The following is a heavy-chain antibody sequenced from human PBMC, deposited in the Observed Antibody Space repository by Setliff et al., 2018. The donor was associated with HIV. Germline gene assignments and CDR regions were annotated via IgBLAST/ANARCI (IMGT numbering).Heavy chain of an antibody. J-gene: IGHJ5*02. CDR2: IFYTGST. Sequence: TSETLSLTCSVSGGSISSSTYYWGWIRQPPGKGLEWLGDIFYTGSTYYNPSLKSRVAISVDTSENQFSLKLNSVTAADTAVYYCARRGRDGVFIMFATGFDPWGQGALVTVSS. D-gene: IGHD2-8*01. V-gene: IGHV4-39*01. CDR3: ARRGRDGVFIMFATGFDP. CDR1: GGSISSSTYY.